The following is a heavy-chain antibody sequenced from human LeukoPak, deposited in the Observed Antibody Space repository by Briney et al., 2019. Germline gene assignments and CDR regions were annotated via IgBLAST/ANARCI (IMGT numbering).Heavy chain of an antibody. CDR1: GAAFSGYG. J-gene: IGHJ6*02. V-gene: IGHV3-23*01. CDR3: AKGSPACYNGMDV. D-gene: IGHD2-2*02. Sequence: PGASLLLSCAASGAAFSGYGMSWVRPAPGKGLEWVSVISGSGAVTYYADSVKGRFTISRDNSKNTVYLQMNSLRAEDTAVYYCAKGSPACYNGMDVWGQGTTVTVSS. CDR2: ISGSGAVT.